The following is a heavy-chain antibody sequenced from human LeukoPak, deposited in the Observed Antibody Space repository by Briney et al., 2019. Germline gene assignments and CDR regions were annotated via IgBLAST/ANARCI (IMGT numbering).Heavy chain of an antibody. J-gene: IGHJ4*02. V-gene: IGHV3-23*01. Sequence: GGTLRLSCAASGFIFSHYGMNWVRQAPGKGLEWVSGITSRSTTYYADSVKGRFTISRDNSKNMVWLQINSPTAEDTASYYCAKDGNWARFEDWGQGTLVTVSS. CDR1: GFIFSHYG. CDR3: AKDGNWARFED. D-gene: IGHD7-27*01. CDR2: ITSRSTT.